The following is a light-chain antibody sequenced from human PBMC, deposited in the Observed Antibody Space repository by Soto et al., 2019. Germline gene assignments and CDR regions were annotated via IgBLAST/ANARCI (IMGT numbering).Light chain of an antibody. J-gene: IGKJ4*01. CDR2: GAS. V-gene: IGKV3-20*01. CDR1: QRVSSSY. Sequence: EIVLTQSPGTLSLSPGERATLSCRASQRVSSSYLAWNQQKPGQAPRLLIYGASSRATGIPDRFSGSGSGTDFTLIIIRLEPEDFAVYYCQQYGSSPLTFGGGTKVDIK. CDR3: QQYGSSPLT.